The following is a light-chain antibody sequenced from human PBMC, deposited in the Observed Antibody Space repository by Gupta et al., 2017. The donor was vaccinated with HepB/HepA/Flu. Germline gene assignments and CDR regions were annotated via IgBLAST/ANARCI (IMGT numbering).Light chain of an antibody. Sequence: SVLTPPPSASVPPGQRVTISCSGSSSNIGTNFVYWYQQRPGPAPKLLMYRNNQRPSGVPERFSGSKSGASASLTISGLRAEDEADYYCAAGDAGRSGYVFGTGTKVTVL. CDR2: RNN. V-gene: IGLV1-47*01. CDR1: SSNIGTNF. J-gene: IGLJ1*01. CDR3: AAGDAGRSGYV.